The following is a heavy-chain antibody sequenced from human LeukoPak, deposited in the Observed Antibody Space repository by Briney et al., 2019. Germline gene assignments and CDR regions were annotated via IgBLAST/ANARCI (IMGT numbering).Heavy chain of an antibody. CDR3: VYSGYDSNFDY. CDR1: GFTFSTYA. CDR2: IGGGGGNT. V-gene: IGHV3-23*01. D-gene: IGHD5-12*01. J-gene: IGHJ4*02. Sequence: GGSLRLSCEAPGFTFSTYAMSWVRQAPGKGLEWVSGIGGGGGNTYYADSVKGRFTISRDNAKNSLYLQMNSLRAEDTAVYYCVYSGYDSNFDYWGQGTLVTVSS.